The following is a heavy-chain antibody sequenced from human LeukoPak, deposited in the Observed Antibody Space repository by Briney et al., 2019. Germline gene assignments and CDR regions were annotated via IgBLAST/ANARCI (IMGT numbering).Heavy chain of an antibody. Sequence: SQTLSLTCTVSGGSISSSGYYWSWIRQHPGKGLEWIGYIYHSGSTYYNPSLKSRVTISVDTSKNQFSLKLSSVTAAETAVYYCARDTAMVNAHYFDSWGQGTLVTVSS. D-gene: IGHD5-18*01. CDR3: ARDTAMVNAHYFDS. J-gene: IGHJ4*02. CDR1: GGSISSSGYY. CDR2: IYHSGST. V-gene: IGHV4-31*02.